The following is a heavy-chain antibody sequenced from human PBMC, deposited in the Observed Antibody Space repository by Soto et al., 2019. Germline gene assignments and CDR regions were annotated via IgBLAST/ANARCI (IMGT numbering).Heavy chain of an antibody. CDR3: TSLRIAARPYYYGMDV. CDR1: GFTFSGSA. J-gene: IGHJ6*02. V-gene: IGHV3-73*01. Sequence: PGGSLRLSCAASGFTFSGSAMHWVRQASGKGLEWVGRIRSKANSYATAYAASVKGRFTISRDDSKNTAYLQMNSLKTEDTAVYYCTSLRIAARPYYYGMDVWGQGTTVTVSS. D-gene: IGHD6-6*01. CDR2: IRSKANSYAT.